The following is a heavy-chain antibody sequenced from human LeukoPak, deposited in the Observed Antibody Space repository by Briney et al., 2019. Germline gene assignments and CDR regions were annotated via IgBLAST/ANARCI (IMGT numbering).Heavy chain of an antibody. CDR1: GFIVSNNY. Sequence: GGSLRLSCAASGFIVSNNYMSWVRQAPGKGLEWVSVIYSGGSTYYADSVKGRFTISRDNSKNTLFLQVNSLRAEDTAVYYCASEVDTTTVAGKWYYYGMDVWGQGTTVTVSS. CDR3: ASEVDTTTVAGKWYYYGMDV. D-gene: IGHD5-18*01. V-gene: IGHV3-53*01. CDR2: IYSGGST. J-gene: IGHJ6*02.